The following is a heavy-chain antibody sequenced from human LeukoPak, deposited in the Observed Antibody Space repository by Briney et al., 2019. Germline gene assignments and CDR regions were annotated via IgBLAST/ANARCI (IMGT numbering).Heavy chain of an antibody. Sequence: ASVKVSCKASGYTFTGYYMHWVRQAPGQGLEWMGRINPNSGGTNYAQKFQGWVTMTRDTSISTAYMELSRLRSDDTAVYYCARDIGYCSGGSCWTIGAFDIWGQGTMVTVSS. V-gene: IGHV1-2*04. CDR2: INPNSGGT. CDR3: ARDIGYCSGGSCWTIGAFDI. J-gene: IGHJ3*02. CDR1: GYTFTGYY. D-gene: IGHD2-15*01.